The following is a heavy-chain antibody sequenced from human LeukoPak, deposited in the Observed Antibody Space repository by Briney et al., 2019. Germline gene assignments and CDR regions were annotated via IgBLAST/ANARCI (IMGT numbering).Heavy chain of an antibody. Sequence: SKTLSLTCTVSGGSISSSSYYWGWIRQPPGKGLEWIGSIHYSGNTYYNPSLKSRVTISVDTSKNQFSLNLISVTAADTAVYYCARHIDMGTIYFDYWGQGTLVTVSS. V-gene: IGHV4-39*01. CDR2: IHYSGNT. J-gene: IGHJ4*02. CDR3: ARHIDMGTIYFDY. D-gene: IGHD5-24*01. CDR1: GGSISSSSYY.